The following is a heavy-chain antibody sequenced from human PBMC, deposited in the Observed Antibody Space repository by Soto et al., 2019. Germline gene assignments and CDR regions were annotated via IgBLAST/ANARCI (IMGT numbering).Heavy chain of an antibody. CDR3: AREIAAAGDNWFDP. J-gene: IGHJ5*02. Sequence: ASVKVSCKASGYTFTSYGISWVRQAPGQGLEWMGWISAHNGNTNYAQKLQGRVTMTTDTSTSTAYMELRSLRSDDTAVYYCAREIAAAGDNWFDPWGQGTLVTVS. V-gene: IGHV1-18*01. CDR2: ISAHNGNT. CDR1: GYTFTSYG. D-gene: IGHD6-13*01.